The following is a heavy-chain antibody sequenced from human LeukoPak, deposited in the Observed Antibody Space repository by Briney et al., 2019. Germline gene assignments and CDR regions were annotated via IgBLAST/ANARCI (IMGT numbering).Heavy chain of an antibody. CDR1: GFTFSSHW. D-gene: IGHD3-3*01. CDR3: ATDRGWRTSGYYLYYFEY. Sequence: GGSLRLSCAGSGFTFSSHWIGWVRQAPGKGLEWVASIKHDGSEKYYVDSVRGRFTISRDNTKNSLYLQMSSLRAEDTAVYYCATDRGWRTSGYYLYYFEYWGQGTLVTFSS. J-gene: IGHJ4*02. CDR2: IKHDGSEK. V-gene: IGHV3-7*01.